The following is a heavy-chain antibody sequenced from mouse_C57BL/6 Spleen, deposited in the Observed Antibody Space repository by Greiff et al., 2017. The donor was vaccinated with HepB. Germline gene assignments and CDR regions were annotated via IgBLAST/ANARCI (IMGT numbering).Heavy chain of an antibody. CDR2: INPSTGGT. CDR1: GYSFTGYY. CDR3: ARGGYYYGSYYYAMDY. V-gene: IGHV1-42*01. J-gene: IGHJ4*01. Sequence: EVQLQQSGPELVKPGASVKISCKASGYSFTGYYMNWVKQSPEKSLEWIGEINPSTGGTTYNQKFKAKATLTVDKSSSTAYMQLKSLTSEDSAVYYCARGGYYYGSYYYAMDYWGQGTSVTVSS. D-gene: IGHD1-1*01.